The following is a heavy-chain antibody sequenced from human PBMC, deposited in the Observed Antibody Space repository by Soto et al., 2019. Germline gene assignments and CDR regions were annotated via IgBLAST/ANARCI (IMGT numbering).Heavy chain of an antibody. D-gene: IGHD3-16*02. J-gene: IGHJ4*02. Sequence: PGGSLRLSCAASGFTFSSYWMSWVRQAPGKGLEWVANIKQDGSEKYYVDSVKGRFTISRDNAKNSLYLQMNSLRAEDTAVYYCARVRYDYIWGSYRYYFDYWGQGTLVTYSS. CDR1: GFTFSSYW. V-gene: IGHV3-7*01. CDR2: IKQDGSEK. CDR3: ARVRYDYIWGSYRYYFDY.